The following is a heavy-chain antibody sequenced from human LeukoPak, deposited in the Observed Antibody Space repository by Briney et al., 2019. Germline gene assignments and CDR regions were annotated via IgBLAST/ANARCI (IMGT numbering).Heavy chain of an antibody. J-gene: IGHJ4*02. CDR1: GFTFNTYG. CDR3: AKDGARGAAKYYFDY. D-gene: IGHD6-13*01. Sequence: GGSLRLSCAASGFTFNTYGMHWVRQAPGKGLEWVAVIASYGRDKKYADSVKGRFTITRDNSKNTLYLQMNSLRAEDTAVYYCAKDGARGAAKYYFDYWGQGTLVTVSS. CDR2: IASYGRDK. V-gene: IGHV3-30*18.